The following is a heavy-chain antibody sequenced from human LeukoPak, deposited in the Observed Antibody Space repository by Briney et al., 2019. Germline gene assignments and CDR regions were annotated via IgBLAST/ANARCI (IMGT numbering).Heavy chain of an antibody. J-gene: IGHJ4*02. CDR3: ARISEMASIPAQSPHWDY. CDR2: ISDDGTIK. D-gene: IGHD5-24*01. Sequence: GGSLRLSCAASGFTFSSCAMHWVRQAPGKGLEWVAVISDDGTIKYYADSVKGRFTISRDNSKNTLYLQMNSLRDEDTAVYYCARISEMASIPAQSPHWDYWGQGTLVTVSS. CDR1: GFTFSSCA. V-gene: IGHV3-30-3*01.